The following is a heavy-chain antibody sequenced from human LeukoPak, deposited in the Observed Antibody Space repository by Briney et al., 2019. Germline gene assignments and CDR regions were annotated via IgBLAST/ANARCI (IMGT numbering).Heavy chain of an antibody. CDR2: ISKDGSTT. CDR1: GFTFNNYW. Sequence: GGSLRLSCAASGFTFNNYWMLWVRQAPGKGLVWVSRISKDGSTTNYADSVKGRFTISRDNAKNTLYLQMNSLTAEDTALYYCARGASSGYRIDYWGQGTLVTVSS. V-gene: IGHV3-74*01. CDR3: ARGASSGYRIDY. J-gene: IGHJ4*02. D-gene: IGHD5-18*01.